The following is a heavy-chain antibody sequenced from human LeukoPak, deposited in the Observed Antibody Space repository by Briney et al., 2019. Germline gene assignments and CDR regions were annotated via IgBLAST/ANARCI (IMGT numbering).Heavy chain of an antibody. CDR3: ARSLHGADYFRLFDH. CDR2: VYYSGSG. V-gene: IGHV4-39*01. J-gene: IGHJ4*02. Sequence: SETLSLTCTVSGGSISRSTYFWVWIRQPPGKGLEWIGSVYYSGSGYNNPSLESRVTISVDTSTNEFSLKLSSVTAADTAMYYCARSLHGADYFRLFDHWGRGTLVTVSS. D-gene: IGHD2-21*01. CDR1: GGSISRSTYF.